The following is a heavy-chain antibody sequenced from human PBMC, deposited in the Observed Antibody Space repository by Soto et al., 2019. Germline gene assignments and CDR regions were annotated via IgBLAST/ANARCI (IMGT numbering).Heavy chain of an antibody. J-gene: IGHJ5*02. CDR1: GGSISSSSYY. Sequence: PSETLSLTCTVSGGSISSSSYYWGWIRQPPGKGLEWTGSIYYSGNTYYNPSLKSRVTMSVDTSKNQFSLRLSSVTAADTAIYYCATRITVFGLLIPPFDPWGQGTQVTVSS. D-gene: IGHD3-3*01. V-gene: IGHV4-39*07. CDR2: IYYSGNT. CDR3: ATRITVFGLLIPPFDP.